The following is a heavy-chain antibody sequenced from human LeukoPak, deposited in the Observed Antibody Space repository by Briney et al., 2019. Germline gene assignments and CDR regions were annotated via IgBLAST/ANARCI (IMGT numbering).Heavy chain of an antibody. J-gene: IGHJ4*02. D-gene: IGHD6-19*01. CDR1: GFTVSSNY. CDR3: ASGKQWLANLDY. CDR2: MYYRGSA. Sequence: PGGSLRLSCAASGFTVSSNYMSWVRQPPGKGLEWIGSMYYRGSAHYNPSLKSRVTIFVDTSKNQFTLTLTSVTAADTAVYYCASGKQWLANLDYWGQGTLVTVSS. V-gene: IGHV4-39*01.